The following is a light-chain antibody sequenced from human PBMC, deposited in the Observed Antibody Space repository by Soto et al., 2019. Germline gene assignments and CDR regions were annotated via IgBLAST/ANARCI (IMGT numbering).Light chain of an antibody. J-gene: IGLJ3*02. V-gene: IGLV1-51*01. Sequence: QSVLTQPPSVSAAPGQKVTISCSGSTSNIGNNYVSWYQQFPGTAPKLLIYDDNKRPSGIPDRFSGSKSGTSATLGITGLQTGDEADYYCGTWDSSLSAGVFGGRTQLTVL. CDR2: DDN. CDR1: TSNIGNNY. CDR3: GTWDSSLSAGV.